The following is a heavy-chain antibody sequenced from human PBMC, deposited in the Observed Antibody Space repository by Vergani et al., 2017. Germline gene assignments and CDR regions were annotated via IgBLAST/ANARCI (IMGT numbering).Heavy chain of an antibody. CDR2: IYYSGST. CDR1: GGSISSGDYY. J-gene: IGHJ5*02. CDR3: AREGMTMVRGGGWFDP. V-gene: IGHV4-30-4*08. D-gene: IGHD3-10*01. Sequence: QVQLQESGPGLVKPSQTLSLTCTVSGGSISSGDYYWSWIRQPPGKGLEWIGYIYYSGSTYYNPSLKSRVTISVDTSKNQFSLKLSSVTAADTAVYYCAREGMTMVRGGGWFDPWGQGTLVTVSS.